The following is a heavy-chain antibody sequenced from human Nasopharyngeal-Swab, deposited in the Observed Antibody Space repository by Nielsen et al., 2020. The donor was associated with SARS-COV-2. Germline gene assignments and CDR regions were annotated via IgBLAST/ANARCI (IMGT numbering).Heavy chain of an antibody. CDR1: GFTFTSYS. V-gene: IGHV3-21*01. Sequence: GGSLRLSCAASGFTFTSYSMNWVRQAPGKGLEWVSAISSSTTTIRYADSVKGRVTISRDNAKNSMYLQMNSLRAYDTALYYCARARGYDFDYWGQGTLVTVSS. J-gene: IGHJ4*02. D-gene: IGHD5-12*01. CDR3: ARARGYDFDY. CDR2: ISSSTTTI.